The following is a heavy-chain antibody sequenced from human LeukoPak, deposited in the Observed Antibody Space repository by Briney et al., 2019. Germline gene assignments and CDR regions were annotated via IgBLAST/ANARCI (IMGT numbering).Heavy chain of an antibody. CDR3: ARGDSWYGEYFDY. J-gene: IGHJ4*02. D-gene: IGHD6-13*01. V-gene: IGHV4-59*01. Sequence: PSETLSLTCTVSGGSINFYYWSWIRQPPGKGLEWIGYIYYNGSANYNPSLKSRVTISVDTSKNQFSLKLSSVTAADTAVYYCARGDSWYGEYFDYWGQGTLVTVSS. CDR2: IYYNGSA. CDR1: GGSINFYY.